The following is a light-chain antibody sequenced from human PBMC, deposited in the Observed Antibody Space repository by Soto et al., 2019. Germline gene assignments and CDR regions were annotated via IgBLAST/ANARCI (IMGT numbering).Light chain of an antibody. V-gene: IGKV3-15*01. Sequence: EIVMTQSPAALSVSPGERATLSCRASQSVSSNLAWYQQKPGQAPRLLIYGASTRATGIPVRFSGSVSGKDFTLTISSLQSEDFAVYYCRQYNNWPSFTFGPGTKVDIK. J-gene: IGKJ3*01. CDR3: RQYNNWPSFT. CDR2: GAS. CDR1: QSVSSN.